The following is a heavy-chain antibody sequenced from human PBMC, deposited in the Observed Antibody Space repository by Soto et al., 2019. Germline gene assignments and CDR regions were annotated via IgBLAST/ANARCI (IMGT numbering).Heavy chain of an antibody. D-gene: IGHD2-15*01. V-gene: IGHV3-33*01. CDR1: GFTFSSYG. J-gene: IGHJ4*02. Sequence: QVQLVESGGGVVQPGRSLRLSCAASGFTFSSYGMHWVRQAPGKGLEWVAVIWYDGSNKYYADSVKGRFTISRDNSKNTLYLQMNSLRAEDTAVYYCARDRDCPDCSGGKELFDYWGQGTLVTVSS. CDR3: ARDRDCPDCSGGKELFDY. CDR2: IWYDGSNK.